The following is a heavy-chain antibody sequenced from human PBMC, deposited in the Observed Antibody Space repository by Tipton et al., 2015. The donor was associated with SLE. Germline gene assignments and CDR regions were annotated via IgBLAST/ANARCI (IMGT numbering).Heavy chain of an antibody. V-gene: IGHV4-59*02. CDR2: IHYNRDT. Sequence: TLSLTCTVSGASVSSHYWNWIRQNPGKGLEWIGYIHYNRDTNYHPSLKSRVTISVDTSKNQLSLKLTSVTAADTAVCYCARGSVVADDFWGQGTLVTVSS. CDR3: ARGSVVADDF. CDR1: GASVSSHY. D-gene: IGHD2-15*01. J-gene: IGHJ4*02.